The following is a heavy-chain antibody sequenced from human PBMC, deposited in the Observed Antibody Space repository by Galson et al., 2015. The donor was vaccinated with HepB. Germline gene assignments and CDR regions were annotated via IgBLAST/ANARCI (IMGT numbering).Heavy chain of an antibody. J-gene: IGHJ6*02. V-gene: IGHV4-34*01. D-gene: IGHD4-23*01. CDR2: INHSGST. Sequence: SETLSLTCAVYGGSFSGYYWSWIRQPPGKGLEWIGEINHSGSTNYNPSLKSRVTISVDTSKNQFSLKLSSVTAADTAVYYCARGYGGNYYYYYYGMDVWGQGTTVTVSS. CDR1: GGSFSGYY. CDR3: ARGYGGNYYYYYYGMDV.